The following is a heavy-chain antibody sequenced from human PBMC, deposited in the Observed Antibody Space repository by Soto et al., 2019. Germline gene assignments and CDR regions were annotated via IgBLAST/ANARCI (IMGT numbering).Heavy chain of an antibody. J-gene: IGHJ4*02. CDR2: ISGSGDSA. Sequence: GGSLRLSCASSGFTFMDYAMNWVRQAPGKGLEWVSDISGSGDSARYADSVKGRFTISRDNSRDTLYLQMNSLRVDDTAVYYCGKERRGSGWSVCNYWGQGDLVTVSS. CDR1: GFTFMDYA. V-gene: IGHV3-23*01. D-gene: IGHD6-19*01. CDR3: GKERRGSGWSVCNY.